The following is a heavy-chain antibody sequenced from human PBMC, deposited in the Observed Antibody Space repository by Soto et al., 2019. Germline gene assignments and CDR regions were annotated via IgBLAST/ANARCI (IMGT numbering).Heavy chain of an antibody. V-gene: IGHV4-30-4*01. J-gene: IGHJ3*02. Sequence: QVQLQESGPGLVKPSQTLSLTCTVSGGSISSGDYYWSWIRQPPGKGLEWIGYSYYSGSTYYNPSLKSRVTISVDTSKNQFSLKLSSVTAADTAVYYCARGAYSSSWSTAEDAFDIWGQGTMVTVSS. CDR3: ARGAYSSSWSTAEDAFDI. CDR1: GGSISSGDYY. D-gene: IGHD6-13*01. CDR2: SYYSGST.